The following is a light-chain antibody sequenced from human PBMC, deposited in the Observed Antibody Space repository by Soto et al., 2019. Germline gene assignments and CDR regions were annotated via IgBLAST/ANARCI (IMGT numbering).Light chain of an antibody. CDR1: QSISTY. Sequence: DIQVTQSPSSLSASAGDRFTITCRASQSISTYLNWYQQKPGKAPKVLIYGASSLQSGVPSRFSGSGSGTDFTLTIISLQPEDFATYYCQQSYSTPRTFGQGTKVDI. V-gene: IGKV1-39*01. CDR3: QQSYSTPRT. CDR2: GAS. J-gene: IGKJ1*01.